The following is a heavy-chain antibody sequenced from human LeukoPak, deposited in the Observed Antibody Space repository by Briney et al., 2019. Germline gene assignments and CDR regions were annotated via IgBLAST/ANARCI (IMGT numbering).Heavy chain of an antibody. CDR1: GFTFSSYG. J-gene: IGHJ4*02. V-gene: IGHV3-74*01. D-gene: IGHD3-3*01. Sequence: GGSLRLSCAASGFTFSSYGMNWVRQAPGKGLEWVSRINSGGSSTIYADSVKGRFTISRDKAKNTLYLQMNSLRAEDTAVYYCARERGDFWSCYYTSLGYWGQGTLVTVSS. CDR3: ARERGDFWSCYYTSLGY. CDR2: INSGGSST.